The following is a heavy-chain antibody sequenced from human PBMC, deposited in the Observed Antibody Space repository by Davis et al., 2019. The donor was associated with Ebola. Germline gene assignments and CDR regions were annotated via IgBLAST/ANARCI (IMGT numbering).Heavy chain of an antibody. CDR1: GYTFTGYY. CDR3: ASTAAASRYYYYGMDV. V-gene: IGHV1-69*13. Sequence: SVKVSCKASGYTFTGYYMHWVRQAPGQGLEWMGRIIPMFGTPDYAQKFQGRVTITADESTSTAYMELSSLRSEDTAVYYCASTAAASRYYYYGMDVWGQGTTVTVSS. CDR2: IIPMFGTP. J-gene: IGHJ6*02. D-gene: IGHD2-2*01.